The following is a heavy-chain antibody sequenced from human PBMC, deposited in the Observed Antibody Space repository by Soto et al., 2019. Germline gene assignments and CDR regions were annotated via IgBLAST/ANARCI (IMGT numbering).Heavy chain of an antibody. CDR3: ARRQGDYGMDV. CDR1: GYSFTGYY. J-gene: IGHJ6*02. V-gene: IGHV1-2*04. CDR2: IHPNNGGT. Sequence: ASVEVSCEPCGYSFTGYYIHWVRQPPGQGLEWMGWIHPNNGGTNYAQKFQGWVTMTRDTSISTAYMELSRLRSEDTAVYYCARRQGDYGMDVWGQGTTVTVSS.